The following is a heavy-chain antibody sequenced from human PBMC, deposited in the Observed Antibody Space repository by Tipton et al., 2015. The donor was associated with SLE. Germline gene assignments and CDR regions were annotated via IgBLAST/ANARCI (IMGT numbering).Heavy chain of an antibody. V-gene: IGHV7-4-1*02. CDR3: ARGSSPPSGH. CDR1: GYTFISYG. D-gene: IGHD5-12*01. J-gene: IGHJ4*02. Sequence: QSGPEVKEPGASVKISCKASGYTFISYGMNWVRQAPGQGLEWMGWINTSTGKPTYAQGLTGRFVFSLDMTANTAYLEISSLESADTAVYYCARGSSPPSGHWGQGTLVTVSS. CDR2: INTSTGKP.